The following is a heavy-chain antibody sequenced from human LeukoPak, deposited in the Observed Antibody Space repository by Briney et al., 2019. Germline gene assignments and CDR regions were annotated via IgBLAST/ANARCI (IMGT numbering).Heavy chain of an antibody. CDR3: ARYQYYFDY. CDR1: GGSISSYY. D-gene: IGHD2-2*01. V-gene: IGHV4-59*01. J-gene: IGHJ4*02. CDR2: IYYSGST. Sequence: KPTETLSLTCTVSGGSISSYYWSWIRQPPGKGLEWIGYIYYSGSTNYNPSLKSRVTISVDTSKNQFSLKLSSVTAADTAVYYCARYQYYFDYWGQGTLVTVSS.